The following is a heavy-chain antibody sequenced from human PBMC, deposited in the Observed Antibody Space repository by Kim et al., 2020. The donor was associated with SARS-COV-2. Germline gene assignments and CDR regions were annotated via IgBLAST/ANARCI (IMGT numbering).Heavy chain of an antibody. CDR3: ACGYSGYDKYYYDMDV. CDR2: ISVSGTYM. CDR1: GFTFSSYS. V-gene: IGHV3-21*01. J-gene: IGHJ6*02. D-gene: IGHD5-12*01. Sequence: GGSLRLSCAASGFTFSSYSMIWVRQAPGKGLEWVSFISVSGTYMYYADSVKGRFTISRDDAKNSLYLLMNSLRAEDTAVYYCACGYSGYDKYYYDMDVWGQGTTVTVSS.